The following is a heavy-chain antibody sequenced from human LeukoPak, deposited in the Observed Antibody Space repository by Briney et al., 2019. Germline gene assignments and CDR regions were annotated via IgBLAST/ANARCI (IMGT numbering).Heavy chain of an antibody. CDR2: IIPIFGTA. D-gene: IGHD3-22*01. CDR1: GYTFTGYF. V-gene: IGHV1-69*13. J-gene: IGHJ3*02. Sequence: SVKVSCKASGYTFTGYFIHWVRQAPGQGLEWMGGIIPIFGTANYAQKFQGRVTITADESTSTAYMELSSLRSEDTAVYYCARVKGATTHTSYYYDSSGYNSKAFDIWGQGTMVTVSS. CDR3: ARVKGATTHTSYYYDSSGYNSKAFDI.